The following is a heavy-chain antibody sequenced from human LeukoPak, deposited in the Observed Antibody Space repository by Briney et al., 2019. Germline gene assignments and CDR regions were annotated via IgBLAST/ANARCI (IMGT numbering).Heavy chain of an antibody. D-gene: IGHD2-15*01. J-gene: IGHJ4*02. CDR1: GGSFSGYY. Sequence: SETLPLTCAVYGGSFSGYYWSWIRQPPGKGLEWIGEINHSGSTNYNPSLKSRVTISVDTSKNQFSLKLSSVTAADTAVYYCARAVVCSGGSCYSRLYYFDYWGQGTLVTVSS. CDR3: ARAVVCSGGSCYSRLYYFDY. CDR2: INHSGST. V-gene: IGHV4-34*01.